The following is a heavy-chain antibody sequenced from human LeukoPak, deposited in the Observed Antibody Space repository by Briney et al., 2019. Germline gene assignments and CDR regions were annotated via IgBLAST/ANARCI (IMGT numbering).Heavy chain of an antibody. Sequence: ASVKVSCKASGYTFTAYYMHWVRQAPGQGLEWMGRINPNSGGTSYAQRFQGRVTMTRDTSISTAYMQLSRLRSDDTAVYYCASTPRGIADFEYWGQGTLVTVSS. D-gene: IGHD2-21*01. V-gene: IGHV1-2*06. CDR2: INPNSGGT. CDR1: GYTFTAYY. CDR3: ASTPRGIADFEY. J-gene: IGHJ4*02.